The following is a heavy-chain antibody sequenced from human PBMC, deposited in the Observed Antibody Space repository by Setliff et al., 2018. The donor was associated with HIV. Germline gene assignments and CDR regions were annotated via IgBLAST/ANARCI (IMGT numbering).Heavy chain of an antibody. D-gene: IGHD3-10*01. CDR1: GGSFNGYY. V-gene: IGHV4-34*12. Sequence: PSETLSLTCAVYGGSFNGYYWSWIRQPPGKGLEWIGSNFNDGRTYYNPSLKSRVTIPMDTCTNQFSLELTSVTAADTAVYFCARHFPSISLFFGDPGPFDRWGQGALVTVSS. CDR2: NFNDGRT. J-gene: IGHJ4*02. CDR3: ARHFPSISLFFGDPGPFDR.